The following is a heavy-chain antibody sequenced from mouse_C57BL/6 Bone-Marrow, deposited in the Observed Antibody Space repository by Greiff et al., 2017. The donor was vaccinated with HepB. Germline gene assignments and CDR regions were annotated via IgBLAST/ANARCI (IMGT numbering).Heavy chain of an antibody. D-gene: IGHD1-1*01. CDR2: ISDGGSYT. Sequence: EVQLVESGGGLVKPGGSLKLSCAASGFTFSSYAMSWVRQTPEKRLEWVATISDGGSYTYYPDNVKGRFTISRDNAKNNLYLQMSHLKSEDTAMYYCARDPYVSSSHYWGQGTTLTVSS. CDR3: ARDPYVSSSHY. CDR1: GFTFSSYA. V-gene: IGHV5-4*01. J-gene: IGHJ2*01.